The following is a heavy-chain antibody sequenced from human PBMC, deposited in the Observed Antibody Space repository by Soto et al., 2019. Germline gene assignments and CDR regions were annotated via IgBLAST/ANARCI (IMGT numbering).Heavy chain of an antibody. V-gene: IGHV1-2*02. CDR3: AKVMHGGLDV. CDR2: VNPTSGGT. J-gene: IGHJ6*03. D-gene: IGHD3-10*01. Sequence: ASVKVSCKASGNTFSVHHLHWVRQAPGQGLEWMGWVNPTSGGTRYAQRFEGRVTMTSDTSINTAYMELTSLTSDDSAVYYCAKVMHGGLDVWGKGTTV. CDR1: GNTFSVHH.